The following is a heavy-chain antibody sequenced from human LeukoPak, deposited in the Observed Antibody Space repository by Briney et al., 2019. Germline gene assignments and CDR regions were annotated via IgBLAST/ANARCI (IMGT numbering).Heavy chain of an antibody. CDR2: INADSGDT. Sequence: GASVKVSCEASGYRFTSFGITWVRQAPGQGLEWMGWINADSGDTDYAQKFQGRVTMTTDTATSTAYMELRSLRSDDTAVYYCARVPLPVGTMDPWGQGTLVTVSS. J-gene: IGHJ5*02. D-gene: IGHD7-27*01. CDR1: GYRFTSFG. CDR3: ARVPLPVGTMDP. V-gene: IGHV1-18*01.